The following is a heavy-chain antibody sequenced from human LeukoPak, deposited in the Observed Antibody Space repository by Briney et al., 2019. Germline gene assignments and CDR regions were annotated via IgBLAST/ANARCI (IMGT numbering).Heavy chain of an antibody. CDR2: INPNSGGT. Sequence: ASVKVSCKASGGTFSNFAITWVRQAPGQGLEWMGWINPNSGGTNYAQKFQGRVTMTRNTSISTAYMELSSLRSEDTAAYYCAARGTAMAFYGMDVWGQGTTVTVSS. CDR3: AARGTAMAFYGMDV. CDR1: GGTFSNFA. V-gene: IGHV1-8*02. J-gene: IGHJ6*02. D-gene: IGHD5-18*01.